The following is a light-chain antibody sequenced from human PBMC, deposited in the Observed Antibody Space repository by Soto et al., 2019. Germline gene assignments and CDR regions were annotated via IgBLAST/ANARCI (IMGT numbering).Light chain of an antibody. CDR1: QTVTGSY. CDR3: QQCGPSLKYT. Sequence: EIVLTQSPDTLSLSPGERATLSCRASQTVTGSYLAWYQQKPGQATRLLIYGASNRATGIPDRFSGSGSGTDFTLTISRLDPEDFAVYYCQQCGPSLKYTFGQGTKLEIK. J-gene: IGKJ2*01. V-gene: IGKV3-20*01. CDR2: GAS.